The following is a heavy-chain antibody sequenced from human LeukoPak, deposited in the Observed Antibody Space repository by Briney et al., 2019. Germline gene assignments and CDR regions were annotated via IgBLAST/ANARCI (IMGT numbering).Heavy chain of an antibody. V-gene: IGHV3-23*01. J-gene: IGHJ4*02. Sequence: GGSLTLSCAPSGFTFGSYAMSWVRQAPGKGLEWVSAISGSGSSTYYAESVEGRFTISRDNSKNSLYLQMNSLRAEDTAVYYCAKVTGVVWELPHFDYWGQGTLVTVSS. CDR3: AKVTGVVWELPHFDY. CDR2: ISGSGSST. CDR1: GFTFGSYA. D-gene: IGHD1-26*01.